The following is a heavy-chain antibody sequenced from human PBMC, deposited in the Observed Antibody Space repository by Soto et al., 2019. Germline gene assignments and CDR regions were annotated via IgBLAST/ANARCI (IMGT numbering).Heavy chain of an antibody. D-gene: IGHD3-22*01. CDR2: ISAYNGNT. Sequence: AAGKVSCKASGYTFTSYGISWGRQAPGQGLEWMGWISAYNGNTNYAQKLQGRVTMTTDTSTSTAYMELRSLRSDDTAVYYCARDPYYYDSSGYLNDAFDIWG. V-gene: IGHV1-18*01. CDR1: GYTFTSYG. J-gene: IGHJ3*02. CDR3: ARDPYYYDSSGYLNDAFDI.